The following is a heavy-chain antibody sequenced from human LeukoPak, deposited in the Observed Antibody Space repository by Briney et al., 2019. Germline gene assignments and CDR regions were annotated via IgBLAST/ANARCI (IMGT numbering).Heavy chain of an antibody. CDR3: IAHFPYFYGFDV. D-gene: IGHD3-3*02. CDR2: IKSEGEGATT. J-gene: IGHJ6*04. Sequence: PGGSLRLSCVSSGFTIGTAWMSWVRQAPGKGLGWLGHIKSEGEGATTDYAAPAKGRFAISRDDSKNMIYLQMSSLKIDDTAIYYCIAHFPYFYGFDVWGKGTTVTVSS. V-gene: IGHV3-15*01. CDR1: GFTIGTAW.